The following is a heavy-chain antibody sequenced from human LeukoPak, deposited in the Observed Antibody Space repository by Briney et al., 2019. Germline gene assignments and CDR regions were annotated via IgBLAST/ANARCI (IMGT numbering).Heavy chain of an antibody. V-gene: IGHV3-21*05. J-gene: IGHJ4*02. Sequence: GGSLRLSCAASGFTFSSYEMNWVRQAPGKGLEWVSYISSSGSYIYYADSVKGRFTISRDNAKNSLYLQMNSLRAEDTAVYYCARRGYSGYDKWGQGTLVTVSS. CDR2: ISSSGSYI. CDR3: ARRGYSGYDK. D-gene: IGHD5-12*01. CDR1: GFTFSSYE.